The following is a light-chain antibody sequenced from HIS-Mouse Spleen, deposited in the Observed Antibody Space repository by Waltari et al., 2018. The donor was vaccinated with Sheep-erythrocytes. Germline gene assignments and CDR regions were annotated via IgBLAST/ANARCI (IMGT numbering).Light chain of an antibody. V-gene: IGLV2-11*01. CDR1: SRDVGGYTY. CDR2: DVS. J-gene: IGLJ1*01. Sequence: QSALPQPRSVSGSPGQSVTISCPGTSRDVGGYTYVSWYQQHPGKAPKLMIYDVSKRPSGVPDRFSGSKSGNTASLTISGLQAEDEADYYCCSYAGSYNHVFATGTKVTVL. CDR3: CSYAGSYNHV.